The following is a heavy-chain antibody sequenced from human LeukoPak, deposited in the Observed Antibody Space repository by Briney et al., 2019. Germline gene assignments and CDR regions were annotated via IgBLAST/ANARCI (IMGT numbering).Heavy chain of an antibody. D-gene: IGHD3-22*01. J-gene: IGHJ4*02. CDR2: INHSGST. V-gene: IGHV4-34*01. Sequence: SETLSLTCAVYGGSFSGYYWSWIRQPPGKGLEWIGEINHSGSTNYNPSLKSRVTISVDTSKNQFSLKLSSVTAADTAVYYCARGGYYDSSGYYSAHFDYWGQGTLVTVSS. CDR1: GGSFSGYY. CDR3: ARGGYYDSSGYYSAHFDY.